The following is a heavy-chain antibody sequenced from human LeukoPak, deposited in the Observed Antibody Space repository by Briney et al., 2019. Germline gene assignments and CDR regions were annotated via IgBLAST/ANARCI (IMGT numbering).Heavy chain of an antibody. Sequence: ASVKVSCKASGYTFTSYDINWVRQATGQGLEWMGWINPNSGGTNYAQKFQGRVTMTRDTSISTAYMELSRLRSDDTAVYYCARGGIWFGELFDAFDIWGQGTMVTVSS. CDR1: GYTFTSYD. J-gene: IGHJ3*02. D-gene: IGHD3-10*01. CDR2: INPNSGGT. CDR3: ARGGIWFGELFDAFDI. V-gene: IGHV1-2*02.